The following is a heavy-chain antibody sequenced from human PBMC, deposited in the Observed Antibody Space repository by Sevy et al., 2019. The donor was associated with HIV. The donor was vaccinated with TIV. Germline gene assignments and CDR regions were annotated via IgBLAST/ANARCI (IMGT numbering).Heavy chain of an antibody. D-gene: IGHD3-9*01. CDR3: ARPSGGLRDFDR. V-gene: IGHV3-7*01. CDR2: IKQDGSEK. Sequence: GGSLRLSCAASGFTFSYYWMTWVRQAPGKGLEWVANIKQDGSEKYYVDSGKGRFTISRDNAENSLYLQMNGLRVEDTAVYYCARPSGGLRDFDRWGQGTLVTVSS. J-gene: IGHJ4*02. CDR1: GFTFSYYW.